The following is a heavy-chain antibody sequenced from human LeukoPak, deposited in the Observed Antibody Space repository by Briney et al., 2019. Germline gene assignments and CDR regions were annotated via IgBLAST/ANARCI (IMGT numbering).Heavy chain of an antibody. V-gene: IGHV3-53*01. J-gene: IGHJ6*04. CDR3: AELGITMIGGV. CDR1: GFSVRTNF. CDR2: IYTGGGT. D-gene: IGHD3-10*02. Sequence: PGGSLRLSCAVSGFSVRTNFMSWVRQAPGKGLEWVSVIYTGGGTDHADSVKGRFTISRDNAKNSLYLQMNSLRAEDTAVYYCAELGITMIGGVWGKGTTVTISS.